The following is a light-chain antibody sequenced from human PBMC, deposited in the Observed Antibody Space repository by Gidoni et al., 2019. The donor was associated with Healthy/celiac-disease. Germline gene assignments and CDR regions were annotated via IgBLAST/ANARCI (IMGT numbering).Light chain of an antibody. Sequence: AIRTTQSPSSFSASTGDRVTITCRASPGISSYLAWYQQKPGKAPKLLIYAASTLQSGVPSRFSGSGSGTDFTLTISCLQSEDFATYYCQQYYSYPWTFGQGTKVEIK. CDR2: AAS. V-gene: IGKV1-8*01. CDR1: PGISSY. CDR3: QQYYSYPWT. J-gene: IGKJ1*01.